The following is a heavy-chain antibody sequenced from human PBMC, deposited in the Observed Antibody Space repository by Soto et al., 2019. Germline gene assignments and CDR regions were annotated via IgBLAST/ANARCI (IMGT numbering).Heavy chain of an antibody. V-gene: IGHV4-61*01. CDR1: GGSVSSGSYY. CDR2: IYYSGST. CDR3: ARGLRYFDWLPIHFDY. J-gene: IGHJ4*02. Sequence: SETLSLTCTVSGGSVSSGSYYWSWIRQPPGKGLEWIGYIYYSGSTNYNPSLKSRVTISVDTSKNQFSLKLSFVTAADTAVYYCARGLRYFDWLPIHFDYWGQGTLVTVSS. D-gene: IGHD3-9*01.